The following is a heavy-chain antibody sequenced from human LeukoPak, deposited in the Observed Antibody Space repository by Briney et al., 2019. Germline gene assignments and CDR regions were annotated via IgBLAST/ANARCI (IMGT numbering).Heavy chain of an antibody. Sequence: ASVKVSCKASGYTFTDYYIHWVGQAPGQGLEWMGWINSNSGATNYAQKFQGRVTMTRDTSISTAYMELTRLGSDDTAVYYCARDGSLAYWGQGTLVTVSS. J-gene: IGHJ4*02. CDR2: INSNSGAT. V-gene: IGHV1-2*02. D-gene: IGHD5-12*01. CDR3: ARDGSLAY. CDR1: GYTFTDYY.